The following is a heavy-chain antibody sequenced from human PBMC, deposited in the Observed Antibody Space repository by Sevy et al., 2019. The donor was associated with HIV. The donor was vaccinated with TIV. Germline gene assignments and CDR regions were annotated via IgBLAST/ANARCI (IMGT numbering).Heavy chain of an antibody. V-gene: IGHV3-33*01. CDR2: IRDDGRNE. Sequence: GSLRLSCVASGFTFRSFFMPWGPPASGKGLGGGAAIRDDGRNERYADSLQGRFTISRDNSKKTLHLQMNSLRAEDTALYYCARDAARVIVPTAGFDSWGQGTLVTVSS. CDR3: ARDAARVIVPTAGFDS. D-gene: IGHD1-1*01. CDR1: GFTFRSFF. J-gene: IGHJ5*01.